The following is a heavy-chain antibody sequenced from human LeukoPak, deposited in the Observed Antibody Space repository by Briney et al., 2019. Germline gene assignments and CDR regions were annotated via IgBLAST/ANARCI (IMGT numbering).Heavy chain of an antibody. CDR3: ARTRRLQYYFDY. CDR1: GFTFSDYY. V-gene: IGHV3-11*01. D-gene: IGHD6-25*01. J-gene: IGHJ4*02. CDR2: ISSSGSTI. Sequence: PGGSLRLSCAASGFTFSDYYRSWIRQAPGKGLEWVSYISSSGSTIYYAYSVKGRFTISRDNAKNTLYLQMNSLRAEDTAVYYCARTRRLQYYFDYWGQGTLVTVSS.